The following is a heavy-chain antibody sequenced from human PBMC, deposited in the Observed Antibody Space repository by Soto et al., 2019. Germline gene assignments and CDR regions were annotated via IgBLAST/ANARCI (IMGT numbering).Heavy chain of an antibody. V-gene: IGHV4-4*02. J-gene: IGHJ4*02. D-gene: IGHD3-16*02. CDR2: IYHSGST. Sequence: SETLSLTCAVSGGSISSSNWWSWVRQPPGKGLEWIGEIYHSGSTNYNPSLKSRVTISVDTSKNQFSLKLSSVTAADTAVYYCARETAADDYVWGSYRLSYYFDYWGQGTLVTVSS. CDR1: GGSISSSNW. CDR3: ARETAADDYVWGSYRLSYYFDY.